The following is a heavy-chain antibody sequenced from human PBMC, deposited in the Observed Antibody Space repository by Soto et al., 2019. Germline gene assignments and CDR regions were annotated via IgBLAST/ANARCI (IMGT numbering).Heavy chain of an antibody. J-gene: IGHJ6*02. D-gene: IGHD5-18*01. V-gene: IGHV3-48*03. CDR2: ISSSGSTI. Sequence: GGSLRLACAASGFTFSSYEMNWVSQAPGKWLEWVSYISSSGSTIYYADSVKGRFTISRDNAKNSLYLQMNSLRAEDTAVYYCARDQGGYSYGSYYYYGMDVWGQGTTVTVSS. CDR1: GFTFSSYE. CDR3: ARDQGGYSYGSYYYYGMDV.